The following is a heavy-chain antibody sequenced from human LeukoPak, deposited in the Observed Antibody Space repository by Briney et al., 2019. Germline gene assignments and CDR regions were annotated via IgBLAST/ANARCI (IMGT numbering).Heavy chain of an antibody. CDR1: GFTVSSNY. J-gene: IGHJ4*02. D-gene: IGHD1-26*01. V-gene: IGHV3-66*02. CDR3: ARRGREAPSGSYDY. CDR2: IYSRGST. Sequence: GGSLRLSCAASGFTVSSNYMSWVRQAPGKGLEWVSVIYSRGSTYYADSVKGRFTISRDSSKNTLYLQMNSLRAEDTAVYYCARRGREAPSGSYDYWGQGTLVTVSS.